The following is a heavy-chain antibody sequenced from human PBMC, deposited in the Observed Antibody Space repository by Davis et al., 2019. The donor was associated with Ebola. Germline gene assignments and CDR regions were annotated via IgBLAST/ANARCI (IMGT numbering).Heavy chain of an antibody. J-gene: IGHJ3*02. D-gene: IGHD3-22*01. CDR2: IWYDGSNK. CDR1: GFTFSSYG. V-gene: IGHV3-33*01. Sequence: PGGSLRLSCAASGFTFSSYGMHWVRQAPGKGLEWVAVIWYDGSNKYYADSVKGRFTISRDNSKNTLYLQMNSLRAEDTAVYYCARDRAYYYDSSGYSAFDIWGQGTMVTVSS. CDR3: ARDRAYYYDSSGYSAFDI.